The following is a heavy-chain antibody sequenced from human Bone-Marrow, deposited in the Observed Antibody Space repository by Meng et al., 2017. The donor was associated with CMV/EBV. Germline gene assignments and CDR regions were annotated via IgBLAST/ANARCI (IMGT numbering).Heavy chain of an antibody. CDR2: ISAYNGNT. J-gene: IGHJ5*02. CDR3: ARDLPGGTKGTWLDL. D-gene: IGHD1-14*01. V-gene: IGHV1-18*01. Sequence: QVQLVQSGAEVKKPGASVKVSCKASGYIFNNYGVSWVRQAPGQGPEWMGWISAYNGNTNYAQNFQGRFTMTTDTSTSTAYMELRSLRSDDTAVYYCARDLPGGTKGTWLDLWGQVTLGTVSS. CDR1: GYIFNNYG.